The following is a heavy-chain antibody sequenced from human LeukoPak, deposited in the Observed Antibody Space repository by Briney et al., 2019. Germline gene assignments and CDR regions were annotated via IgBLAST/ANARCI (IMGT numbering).Heavy chain of an antibody. V-gene: IGHV1-2*02. Sequence: GASVKVSCKASGYTFTAYYIHWVRQAPGQGLEWMGWINPNSGGTNYAQKFQGRVTMTRDTSISTAYMELSRLRSDGTAVYYCARDREYYYDSSGYDYHDAFDIWGQGTMVTVSS. CDR1: GYTFTAYY. CDR2: INPNSGGT. CDR3: ARDREYYYDSSGYDYHDAFDI. J-gene: IGHJ3*02. D-gene: IGHD3-22*01.